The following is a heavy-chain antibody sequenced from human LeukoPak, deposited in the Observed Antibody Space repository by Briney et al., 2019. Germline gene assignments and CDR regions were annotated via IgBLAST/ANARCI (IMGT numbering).Heavy chain of an antibody. V-gene: IGHV3-30*04. D-gene: IGHD3-16*01. CDR1: GFTFSSYA. Sequence: PGGSLRLSCAASGFTFSSYAMHWVRQAPGKGLEWVAVISYDGSNKYYADSVKGRFTISRDNSKNTLYLQMNSLRAEDTAVYYCAKVLRWGYDAFDIWGQGTMVTVSS. CDR3: AKVLRWGYDAFDI. J-gene: IGHJ3*02. CDR2: ISYDGSNK.